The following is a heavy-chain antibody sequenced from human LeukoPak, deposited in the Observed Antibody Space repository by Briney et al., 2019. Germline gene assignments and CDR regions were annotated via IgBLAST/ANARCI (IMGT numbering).Heavy chain of an antibody. CDR3: ARDREMATIIDY. Sequence: NPSETLSLTCTVSGGAITNYYWSWIRQPPGKRLEWIAYIHYTGTTNFKPSLKSRVTISVDTSKNQFSLKLSSVTAADTAVYYCARDREMATIIDYWGQGTLVTVSS. CDR1: GGAITNYY. CDR2: IHYTGTT. V-gene: IGHV4-59*12. J-gene: IGHJ4*02. D-gene: IGHD5-24*01.